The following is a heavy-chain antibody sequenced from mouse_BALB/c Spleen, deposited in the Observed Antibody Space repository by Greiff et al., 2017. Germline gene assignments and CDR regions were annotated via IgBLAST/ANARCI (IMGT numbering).Heavy chain of an antibody. V-gene: IGHV1-80*01. Sequence: VKLMESGAELVRPGSSVKISCKASGYAFSSYWMNWVKQRPGQGLEWIGQIYPGDGDTNYNGKFKGKATLTADKSSSTAYMQLSSLTSEDSAVYFCARGGNYAMDYWGQGTSVTVSS. CDR2: IYPGDGDT. CDR3: ARGGNYAMDY. J-gene: IGHJ4*01. CDR1: GYAFSSYW.